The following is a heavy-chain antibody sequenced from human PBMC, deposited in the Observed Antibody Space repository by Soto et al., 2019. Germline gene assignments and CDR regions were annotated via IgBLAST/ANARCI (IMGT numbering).Heavy chain of an antibody. J-gene: IGHJ6*02. Sequence: ESLKISCKGSGYSFTSYWIGWVRHMPGKGLEWMGIIYPGDSDTRYSPPFQGQVTISADKSISTAYLQWSSLKASDTAMYHCARLGTMVRGVMSYYYYGMDVWGQGTTVTVSS. CDR1: GYSFTSYW. CDR2: IYPGDSDT. CDR3: ARLGTMVRGVMSYYYYGMDV. D-gene: IGHD3-10*01. V-gene: IGHV5-51*01.